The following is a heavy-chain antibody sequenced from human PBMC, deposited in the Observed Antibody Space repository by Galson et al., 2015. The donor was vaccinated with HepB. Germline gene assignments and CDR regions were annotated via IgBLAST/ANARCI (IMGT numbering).Heavy chain of an antibody. V-gene: IGHV3-30*04. CDR1: GFTFSSYA. J-gene: IGHJ4*02. CDR3: ARARDGYSSELGY. Sequence: SLRLSCAASGFTFSSYAMHWVRQAPGKGLEWVAVISYDGSNKYYADSVKGRFTISRDNSKNTLYLQMNSLRAKDTAVYYCARARDGYSSELGYWGQGTLVTVSS. CDR2: ISYDGSNK. D-gene: IGHD5-24*01.